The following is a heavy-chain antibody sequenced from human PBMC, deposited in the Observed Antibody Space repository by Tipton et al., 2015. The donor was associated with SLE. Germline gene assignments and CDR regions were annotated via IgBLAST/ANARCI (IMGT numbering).Heavy chain of an antibody. CDR3: ARDGGVYDAFDI. Sequence: TLSLTCTVSGGSINSYYWTWIRQPPGKGLDWIGYIYYSGSTNYNPSLKSRVTISVDTSKNQFSLKLSSVTAADTAVYYCARDGGVYDAFDIWGQGTMVTVSS. CDR1: GGSINSYY. CDR2: IYYSGST. J-gene: IGHJ3*02. D-gene: IGHD3-16*01. V-gene: IGHV4-59*01.